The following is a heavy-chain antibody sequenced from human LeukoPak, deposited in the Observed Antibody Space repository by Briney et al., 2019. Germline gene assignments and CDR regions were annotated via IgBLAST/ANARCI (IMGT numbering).Heavy chain of an antibody. V-gene: IGHV1-46*01. CDR2: INPSGGST. CDR1: GYNFISYY. D-gene: IGHD2-8*01. Sequence: ASVKVSCKASGYNFISYYMHWVRQAPGQGLEWMGIINPSGGSTSYAQKFQDRVTMTRDTSTSTVYMELNSLKSEDTAAYYCAREDVVLVDAVRYYYYGMDVWGQGTTVTVSS. J-gene: IGHJ6*02. CDR3: AREDVVLVDAVRYYYYGMDV.